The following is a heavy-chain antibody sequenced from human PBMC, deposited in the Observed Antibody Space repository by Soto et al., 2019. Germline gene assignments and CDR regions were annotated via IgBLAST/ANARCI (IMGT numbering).Heavy chain of an antibody. D-gene: IGHD2-8*01. V-gene: IGHV4-34*01. Sequence: SETLSLTCAVYGGSFSGYYWSWIRQPPGKGLEWIGEINQSGSTNYNPSLKTRVTISVDTSKNQFSLKLSSVTAADTAVYYCAGCTNGVCYGWFDPWGQGTLVTVSS. J-gene: IGHJ5*02. CDR3: AGCTNGVCYGWFDP. CDR2: INQSGST. CDR1: GGSFSGYY.